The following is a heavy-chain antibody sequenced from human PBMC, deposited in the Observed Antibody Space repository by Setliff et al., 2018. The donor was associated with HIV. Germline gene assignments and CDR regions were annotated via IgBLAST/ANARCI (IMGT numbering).Heavy chain of an antibody. D-gene: IGHD5-12*01. Sequence: ASVKVSCKVSGFTLREVSLHWLRQAPGKGLEWMGYFDPQDGETVYAQKFQGRLTMTDDTSTGTAYMEMSGLRSEDTAVYYCAIEGAGGWLRPMPDYWGQGTLVTVS. J-gene: IGHJ4*02. V-gene: IGHV1-24*01. CDR3: AIEGAGGWLRPMPDY. CDR2: FDPQDGET. CDR1: GFTLREVS.